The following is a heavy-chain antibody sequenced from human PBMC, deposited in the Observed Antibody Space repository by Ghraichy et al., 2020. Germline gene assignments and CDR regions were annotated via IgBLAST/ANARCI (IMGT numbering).Heavy chain of an antibody. CDR2: ISSSSSTI. CDR3: ARGGYSSSWSPGPETSYYYYYGMDV. Sequence: LSLTCAASGFTFSSYSMNWVRQAPGKGLEWVSYISSSSSTIYYADSVKGRFTISRDNAKNSLYLQMNSLRDEDTAVYYCARGGYSSSWSPGPETSYYYYYGMDVWGQGTTVTVSS. CDR1: GFTFSSYS. V-gene: IGHV3-48*02. J-gene: IGHJ6*02. D-gene: IGHD6-13*01.